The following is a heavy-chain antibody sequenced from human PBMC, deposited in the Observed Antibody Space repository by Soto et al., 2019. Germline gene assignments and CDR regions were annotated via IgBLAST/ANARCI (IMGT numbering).Heavy chain of an antibody. CDR1: GGASSGDA. Sequence: PVKGAWKAAGGASSGDAGSRVRQAPGNGLEWMGGIIPIFGTPNYAQKFQGRVTITAEESTSTAYMELSSLGYEAKAVYSCASRKRTIPNPCDTWYSDLWRRRTLVTVSS. CDR2: IIPIFGTP. CDR3: ASRKRTIPNPCDTWYSDL. V-gene: IGHV1-69*01. J-gene: IGHJ2*01.